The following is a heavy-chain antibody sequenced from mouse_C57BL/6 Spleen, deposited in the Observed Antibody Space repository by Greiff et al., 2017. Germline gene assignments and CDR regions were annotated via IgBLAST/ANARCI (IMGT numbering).Heavy chain of an antibody. Sequence: QVQLQQSGAELVRPGASVKLSCKASGYTFTDYYINWVKQRPGQGLEWIARIYPGSGNTYYNEKFKGKATLTAEKSSSTAYMQLSSLTSEDSAVYFCARGAPVTLFDYWGQGTTLTVSS. V-gene: IGHV1-76*01. CDR3: ARGAPVTLFDY. CDR1: GYTFTDYY. D-gene: IGHD2-3*01. CDR2: IYPGSGNT. J-gene: IGHJ2*01.